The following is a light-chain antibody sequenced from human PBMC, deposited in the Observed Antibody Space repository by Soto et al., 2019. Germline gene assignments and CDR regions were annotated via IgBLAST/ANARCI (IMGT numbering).Light chain of an antibody. J-gene: IGKJ5*01. CDR3: QHRV. V-gene: IGKV1-39*01. CDR1: QSISSY. Sequence: DIQMTQSPSSLSASVGDRVTITCRASQSISSYLNWYQQKPGKAPKLLIYAASRLQSGVPSRFTGSGSGTEFTLTVSSRQPDDFATYYCQHRVFGPGTRLEIK. CDR2: AAS.